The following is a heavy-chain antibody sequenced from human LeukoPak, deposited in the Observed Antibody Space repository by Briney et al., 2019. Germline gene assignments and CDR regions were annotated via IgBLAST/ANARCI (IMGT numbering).Heavy chain of an antibody. V-gene: IGHV4-34*01. Sequence: SETLSLTCAVYGGSFSGYYWSWIRQPPGKGLEWIGEINHSGSTNYNPSLKSRVTISVDTSKNQFSLKLSSVTAADTAVYYWARRPGIAVANDTSNWFDPWGQGTLVTVSS. CDR1: GGSFSGYY. CDR2: INHSGST. J-gene: IGHJ5*02. D-gene: IGHD6-19*01. CDR3: ARRPGIAVANDTSNWFDP.